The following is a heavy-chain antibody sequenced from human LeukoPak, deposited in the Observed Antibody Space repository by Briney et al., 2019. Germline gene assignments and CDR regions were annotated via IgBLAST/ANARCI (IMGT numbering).Heavy chain of an antibody. V-gene: IGHV3-74*01. J-gene: IGHJ4*02. CDR3: ARIPGGSGSQYNY. CDR1: GFTFSSYW. CDR2: INSDGSST. Sequence: GGSLSLSCAASGFTFSSYWMHWVRQAAGKGLVWVSRINSDGSSTFYADSVKGRFTTSRDTAENTVYLQMNSLRADDTAVYYCARIPGGSGSQYNYWGQGTLVIVSS. D-gene: IGHD3-10*01.